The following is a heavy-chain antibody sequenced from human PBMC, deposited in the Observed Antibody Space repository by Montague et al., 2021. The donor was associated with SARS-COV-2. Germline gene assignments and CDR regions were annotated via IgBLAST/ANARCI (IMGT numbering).Heavy chain of an antibody. CDR2: ISRSSSYI. CDR3: VTSYGSVVSYYYYGMDV. Sequence: SLRLSCAASGLTFSSYSMNWVRQAPGKGLEWVSSISRSSSYIYYADSVKGRFTISRDNAKNSLYLQMNSLRAEDTAVYFCVTSYGSVVSYYYYGMDVWGQGTTVTVSS. D-gene: IGHD5-18*01. CDR1: GLTFSSYS. J-gene: IGHJ6*02. V-gene: IGHV3-21*01.